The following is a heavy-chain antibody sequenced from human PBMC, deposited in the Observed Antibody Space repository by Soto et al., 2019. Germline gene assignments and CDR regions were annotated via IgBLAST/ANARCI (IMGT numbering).Heavy chain of an antibody. D-gene: IGHD2-2*01. J-gene: IGHJ4*02. CDR1: GFSFSNYW. CDR2: INSDGRST. CDR3: VRCTRDWDGFDY. V-gene: IGHV3-74*01. Sequence: EVQLVESGGGLIQPGGYLRLSCAASGFSFSNYWMHWVRQAPGKGLVWVSRINSDGRSTTYADSVKGRFTISRDNAKNTLYLQMNSLRAEDAAVYYCVRCTRDWDGFDYWGQGSLVTVSS.